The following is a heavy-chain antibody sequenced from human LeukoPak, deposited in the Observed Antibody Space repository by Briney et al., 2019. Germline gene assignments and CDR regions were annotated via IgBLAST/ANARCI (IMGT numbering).Heavy chain of an antibody. CDR3: ARDQGKGYYDSSGYFGY. Sequence: GGSLRLSCAASGFTFGNYAMHWVRQAPGKGLEWVAVIWYDGSNKYYADSVKGRFTISRDNSKNTLYLQMNSLRAEDTAVYYCARDQGKGYYDSSGYFGYWGQGTLVTVSS. CDR2: IWYDGSNK. CDR1: GFTFGNYA. V-gene: IGHV3-33*08. D-gene: IGHD3-22*01. J-gene: IGHJ4*02.